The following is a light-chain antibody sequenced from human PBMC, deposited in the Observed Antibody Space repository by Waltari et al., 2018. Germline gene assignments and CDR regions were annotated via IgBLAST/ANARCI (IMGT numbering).Light chain of an antibody. Sequence: QSVLTQPPSASATPVQRVSISCPGSHANLGSNYLYWYQPLPGTAPKPLIYRHNQRPSRVPDRFSASKYGTSASLAISELRSEDEGIYYCASWDDSHYVFGPGTTVSVL. V-gene: IGLV1-47*01. CDR3: ASWDDSHYV. CDR1: HANLGSNY. J-gene: IGLJ1*01. CDR2: RHN.